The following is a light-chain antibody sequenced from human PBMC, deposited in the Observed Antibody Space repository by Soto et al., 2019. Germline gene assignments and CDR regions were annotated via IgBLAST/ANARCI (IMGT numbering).Light chain of an antibody. CDR3: QHYSNWPPT. CDR1: DNVHRN. J-gene: IGKJ3*01. Sequence: EMVMTQSPATLSVSPGERVTLSCRASDNVHRNLAWYQQKPGQGPSLLIYYASIRATDVPDRLTGSGSGTEFTLTISSLQSDEFGVYHCQHYSNWPPTSGPGTKVEIK. CDR2: YAS. V-gene: IGKV3D-15*01.